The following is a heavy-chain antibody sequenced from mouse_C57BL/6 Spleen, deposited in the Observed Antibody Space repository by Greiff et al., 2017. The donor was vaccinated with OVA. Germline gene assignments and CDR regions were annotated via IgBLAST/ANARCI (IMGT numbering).Heavy chain of an antibody. CDR3: ARWDYDRLYYFDY. D-gene: IGHD1-1*01. J-gene: IGHJ2*01. V-gene: IGHV1-64*01. CDR2: IHPNSGST. Sequence: VQLQQPGAELVKPGASVKLSCKASGYTFTSYWMHWVKQRPGQGLEWIGMIHPNSGSTNYNEKFKSKATLTIDKSSSTAYMQLSSLTSEDSAVYYCARWDYDRLYYFDYWGQGTTLTVSS. CDR1: GYTFTSYW.